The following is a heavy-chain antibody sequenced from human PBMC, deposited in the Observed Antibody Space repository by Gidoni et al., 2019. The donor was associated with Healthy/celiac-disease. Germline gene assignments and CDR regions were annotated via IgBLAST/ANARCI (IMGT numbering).Heavy chain of an antibody. Sequence: EVQLVQSGAEVKKPGESLKISCKGSGYSFTSYWIGWVRPMPGKGLEWMGIIYPGDSDTRYSPSFQGQVTISADKSISTAYLQWSSLKASDTAMYYCARQDPNCSGGSCYLGGFRNFDYWGQGTLVTVSS. CDR2: IYPGDSDT. D-gene: IGHD2-15*01. J-gene: IGHJ4*02. CDR3: ARQDPNCSGGSCYLGGFRNFDY. V-gene: IGHV5-51*01. CDR1: GYSFTSYW.